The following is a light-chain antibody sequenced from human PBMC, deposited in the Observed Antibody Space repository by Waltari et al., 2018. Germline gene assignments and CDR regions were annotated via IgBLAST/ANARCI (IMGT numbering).Light chain of an antibody. CDR1: QSLLDSEDGNTY. V-gene: IGKV2-40*01. CDR3: MQALEFPFT. J-gene: IGKJ3*01. Sequence: DIVMTQTPLSLPVTLGEPASFSCRSSQSLLDSEDGNTYLEWYLQKPGQSPQLLIYEVSNRASGVPDRFSGSGSDTDFTLKISRVEAEDVGVYYCMQALEFPFTFGPGTKLDIK. CDR2: EVS.